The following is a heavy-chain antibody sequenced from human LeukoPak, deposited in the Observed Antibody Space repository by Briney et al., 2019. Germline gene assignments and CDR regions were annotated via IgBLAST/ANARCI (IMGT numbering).Heavy chain of an antibody. CDR1: GFTFSSYG. J-gene: IGHJ4*02. CDR2: ISYDGSNK. D-gene: IGHD6-13*01. Sequence: GGSLRLSCAASGFTFSSYGMHWVRQAPGKGLEWVAVISYDGSNKYYADSVKGRFTISRDNSKNTLYLQMNSLRAEDTAVYYCAREGGSSWYLPYFDYWGQGTLVTVSS. CDR3: AREGGSSWYLPYFDY. V-gene: IGHV3-30*03.